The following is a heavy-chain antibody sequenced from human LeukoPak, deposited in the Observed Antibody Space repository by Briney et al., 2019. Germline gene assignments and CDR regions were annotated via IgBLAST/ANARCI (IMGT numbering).Heavy chain of an antibody. Sequence: GRSLRLSRAASGFTFSSYGMHWVRQAPGKGLEWVAVISYDGSNKYYADSVKGRFTISRDNSKNTVYLQMNSLRGEDTAVYYCARVGDMEAFDIWGQGTRVTVSS. CDR2: ISYDGSNK. CDR1: GFTFSSYG. CDR3: ARVGDMEAFDI. J-gene: IGHJ3*02. D-gene: IGHD3-16*01. V-gene: IGHV3-30*03.